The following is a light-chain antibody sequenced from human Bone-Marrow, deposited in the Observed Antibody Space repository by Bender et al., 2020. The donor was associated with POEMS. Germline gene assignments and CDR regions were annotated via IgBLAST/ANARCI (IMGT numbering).Light chain of an antibody. CDR2: EVS. CDR1: SSDVGNYNL. J-gene: IGLJ1*01. Sequence: QSDLTQPASVSASPGQTITISCTGSSSDVGNYNLVSWYQQHPGKAPKLLLYEVSERPWGLWSRFWGSKCGNAVSLTISGLGAEGEADYYCCSYAGSNTYVF. CDR3: CSYAGSNTYV. V-gene: IGLV2-23*02.